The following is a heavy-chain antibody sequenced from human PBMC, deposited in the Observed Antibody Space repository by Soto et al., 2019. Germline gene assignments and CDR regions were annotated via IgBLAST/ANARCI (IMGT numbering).Heavy chain of an antibody. V-gene: IGHV4-39*01. Sequence: QLQLQESGPGLVKPSETLSLTCTVSGGSFSSSTYYWGWIRQPPGKGLEWIGSMYSGGNTNYNPSLKSRVTVSVDTSKNHFSRKLTSVTAADTAMYYCARQPYDSTGYYYGAWGQGTLVTVSS. J-gene: IGHJ5*02. D-gene: IGHD3-22*01. CDR3: ARQPYDSTGYYYGA. CDR2: MYSGGNT. CDR1: GGSFSSSTYY.